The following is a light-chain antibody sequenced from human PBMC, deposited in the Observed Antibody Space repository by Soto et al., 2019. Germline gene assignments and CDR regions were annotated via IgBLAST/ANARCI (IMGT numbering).Light chain of an antibody. V-gene: IGLV1-40*01. CDR3: QSYDSSLSGYAV. CDR2: GNS. Sequence: QLVLTQPPSVSGAPGQRVTSSCTGSSSNIGAGYDVHWYQQLPGTAPKLLIYGNSNRPSGVPDRCSGSKSGTSASLAITGRQAEDEADYYCQSYDSSLSGYAVFGGGTQLTVL. J-gene: IGLJ7*01. CDR1: SSNIGAGYD.